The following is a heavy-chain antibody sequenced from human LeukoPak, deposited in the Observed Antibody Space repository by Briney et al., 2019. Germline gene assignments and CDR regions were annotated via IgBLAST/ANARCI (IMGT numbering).Heavy chain of an antibody. D-gene: IGHD6-19*01. Sequence: PSETLSLTCAVSDGSISSGGYSWSWIRRPPGKGLEWIGYIYHSGSTYYNPSLKSRVTISVDRSKNQFSLKLSSVTAADTAVYYCASGYSSGWYEYYFDYWGQGTLVTVSS. CDR3: ASGYSSGWYEYYFDY. V-gene: IGHV4-30-2*01. CDR2: IYHSGST. J-gene: IGHJ4*02. CDR1: DGSISSGGYS.